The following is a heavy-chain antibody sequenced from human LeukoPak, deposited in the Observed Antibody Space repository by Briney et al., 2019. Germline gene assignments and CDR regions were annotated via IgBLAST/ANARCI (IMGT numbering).Heavy chain of an antibody. V-gene: IGHV4-30-2*01. CDR1: GGSISSGGYY. CDR3: ARVRVGAPGHFDY. Sequence: SETLCLTCTVSGGSISSGGYYWSWIRQPPGKGLEWIGYIYHSGSTYYNPSLKSRVTISVDRSKNQFSLKLSSVTAADTAVYYCARVRVGAPGHFDYWGQGTLVTVSS. CDR2: IYHSGST. D-gene: IGHD1-26*01. J-gene: IGHJ4*02.